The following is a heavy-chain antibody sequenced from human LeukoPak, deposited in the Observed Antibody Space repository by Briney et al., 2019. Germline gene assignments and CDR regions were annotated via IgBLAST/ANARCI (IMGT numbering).Heavy chain of an antibody. CDR3: ASVGSGSPFYFDY. J-gene: IGHJ4*02. Sequence: SETLSLTCTVSGGSISSYYWSWIRQPPGKGLEWIGYIYYSGSTNYNPSLKSRVTISVDTSKNQFSLKLSSVTAADTAVYYCASVGSGSPFYFDYWGQGTLVTVSS. CDR2: IYYSGST. V-gene: IGHV4-59*12. D-gene: IGHD3-10*01. CDR1: GGSISSYY.